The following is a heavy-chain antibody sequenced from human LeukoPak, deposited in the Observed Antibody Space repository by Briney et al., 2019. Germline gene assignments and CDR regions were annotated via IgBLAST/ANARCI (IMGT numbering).Heavy chain of an antibody. CDR2: ISYDGSNK. J-gene: IGHJ3*02. CDR1: GFTFSSYG. D-gene: IGHD2-15*01. CDR3: AKSRGSYWVNAFDI. Sequence: PGGSLRLSCAASGFTFSSYGMHWVRQAPGKGLEWVAVISYDGSNKYYADSVKGRFTISRDNSKNTLYLQMNSLRAEDTAVYYCAKSRGSYWVNAFDIWGQGTMVTVSS. V-gene: IGHV3-30*18.